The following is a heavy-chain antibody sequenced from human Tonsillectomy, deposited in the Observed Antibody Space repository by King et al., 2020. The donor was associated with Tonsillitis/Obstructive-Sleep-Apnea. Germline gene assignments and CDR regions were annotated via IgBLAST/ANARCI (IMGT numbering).Heavy chain of an antibody. D-gene: IGHD3-10*01. CDR1: GGSISSYY. J-gene: IGHJ3*02. CDR2: IYYSGST. V-gene: IGHV4-59*01. Sequence: VQLQESGPGLVKPSETLSLTCTVSGGSISSYYWSWIRQPPGKGLEWIWYIYYSGSTNYNPSLKSRVTISVDTSKNQFSLKLSSVTAADTAVYYCARGSRGVNDVFDIWGQGTMVTVSS. CDR3: ARGSRGVNDVFDI.